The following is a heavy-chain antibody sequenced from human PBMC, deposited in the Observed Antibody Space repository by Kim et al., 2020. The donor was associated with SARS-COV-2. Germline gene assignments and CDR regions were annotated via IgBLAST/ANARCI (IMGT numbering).Heavy chain of an antibody. CDR3: ARTVSGWYPAFDY. V-gene: IGHV1-69*13. CDR1: GGTFSSYA. J-gene: IGHJ4*02. Sequence: SVKVSCKASGGTFSSYAISWVRQAPGQGLEWMGGIIPIFGTANYAQKFQGRVTITADESTSTAYMELSSLRSEDTAVYYCARTVSGWYPAFDYWGQGTLVTVSS. D-gene: IGHD6-19*01. CDR2: IIPIFGTA.